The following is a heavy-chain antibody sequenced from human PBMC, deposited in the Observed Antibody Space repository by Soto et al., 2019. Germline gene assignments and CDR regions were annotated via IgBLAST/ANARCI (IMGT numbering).Heavy chain of an antibody. D-gene: IGHD3-9*01. J-gene: IGHJ4*02. V-gene: IGHV1-18*01. CDR3: ARDLTPGLVDH. Sequence: ASVKVSCKASGYTFTSYGISCVRQAPGQGLEWMGWISTYNGNTKYAQKLQGRVTMTTDTSTSTAYMELRSLTSDDTAVYYCARDLTPGLVDHWGQGTLVTVSS. CDR2: ISTYNGNT. CDR1: GYTFTSYG.